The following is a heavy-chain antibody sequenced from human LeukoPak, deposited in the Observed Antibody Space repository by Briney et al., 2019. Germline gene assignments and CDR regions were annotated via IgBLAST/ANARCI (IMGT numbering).Heavy chain of an antibody. Sequence: GGSLRLSCAASGFTFSSYEMNWVRQAPGKGLEWVSYISSSGSTIYYADSVKGRFTISRDNAKNSLYLQMNSLRAEDTAVYYCARDPGYNYGFDYWGQGTLVTVSS. CDR2: ISSSGSTI. D-gene: IGHD5-18*01. J-gene: IGHJ4*02. CDR3: ARDPGYNYGFDY. V-gene: IGHV3-48*03. CDR1: GFTFSSYE.